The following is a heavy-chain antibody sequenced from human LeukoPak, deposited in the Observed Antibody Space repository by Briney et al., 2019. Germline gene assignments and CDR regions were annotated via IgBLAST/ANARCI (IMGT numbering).Heavy chain of an antibody. CDR2: IYTSGST. CDR3: ASLYGDYEDWYFDL. V-gene: IGHV4-4*07. D-gene: IGHD4-17*01. Sequence: PSETLSLTCTVSGGSISSYYWSWIRQPAGKGLEWIGRIYTSGSTNYNPSLKSRVTMSVDTSKNQFSLKLSSVTAADTAVYYCASLYGDYEDWYFDLWGRGTLVTVSS. J-gene: IGHJ2*01. CDR1: GGSISSYY.